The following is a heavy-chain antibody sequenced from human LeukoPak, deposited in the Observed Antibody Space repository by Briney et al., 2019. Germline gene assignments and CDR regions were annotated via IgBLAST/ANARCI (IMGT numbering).Heavy chain of an antibody. CDR2: IYYSGST. D-gene: IGHD4-17*01. CDR1: GGSISSGDYY. J-gene: IGHJ4*02. Sequence: SETLSLTCTVSGGSISSGDYYWSWIRQPPGKGLEWIGYIYYSGSTYYNPSLKSRVTISVDTSKNQFSLKLSSVTAADTAVYYCARVRRDYGDYAPFFDYWGQGTLVTVSS. CDR3: ARVRRDYGDYAPFFDY. V-gene: IGHV4-30-4*01.